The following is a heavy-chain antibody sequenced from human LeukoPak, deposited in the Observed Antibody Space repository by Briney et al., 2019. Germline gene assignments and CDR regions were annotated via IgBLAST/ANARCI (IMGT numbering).Heavy chain of an antibody. CDR1: VFTFSSYA. D-gene: IGHD3-10*02. J-gene: IGHJ4*02. V-gene: IGHV3-23*01. CDR2: ISSGGDST. CDR3: AKVRVGLDVDFDY. Sequence: GGSLRLSCAASVFTFSSYAMNWVRQAPGKGLEWVSAISSGGDSTSYTDSVKGRFTISRDNSKNTLYLQMNSLRAEDTAVYYCAKVRVGLDVDFDYWGQGTPVTVSS.